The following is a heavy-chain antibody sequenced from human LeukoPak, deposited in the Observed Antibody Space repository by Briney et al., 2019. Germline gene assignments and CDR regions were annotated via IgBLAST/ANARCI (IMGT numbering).Heavy chain of an antibody. Sequence: GGSLRLSCAASGFTFSSYAMSWVRQAPGKGLEWVSGIGGSGDNTHYADSVKGRFTVSSDVSKNTLYLQMNNLRGEDTAVYYCASRHCSGENCYAGPLDFWGQGIQVTVSS. CDR3: ASRHCSGENCYAGPLDF. D-gene: IGHD2-8*02. CDR2: IGGSGDNT. J-gene: IGHJ4*02. V-gene: IGHV3-23*01. CDR1: GFTFSSYA.